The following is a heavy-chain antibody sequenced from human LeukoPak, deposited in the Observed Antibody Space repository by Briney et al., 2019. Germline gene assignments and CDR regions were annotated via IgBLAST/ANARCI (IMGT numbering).Heavy chain of an antibody. J-gene: IGHJ4*02. CDR3: AREDSYGLFDY. V-gene: IGHV3-7*01. CDR2: IKQDGSEK. D-gene: IGHD5-18*01. CDR1: GFTFSSYW. Sequence: GGSLRLSCAASGFTFSSYWMSWVRQAPGKRLEWVANIKQDGSEKYYVDSVKGRFTISRDNAKNSLYLQMNSLRAEDTAVYYCAREDSYGLFDYWGQGTLVTVSS.